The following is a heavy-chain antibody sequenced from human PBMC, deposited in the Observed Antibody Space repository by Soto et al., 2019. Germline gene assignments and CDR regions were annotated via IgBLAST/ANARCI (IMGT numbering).Heavy chain of an antibody. J-gene: IGHJ5*01. Sequence: QVTLKESGPVLVKPTETLTLTCRVSGFSLRNIRMGVTWIRQPPGKALEWLAHIFSDDDESYSTSLKNRLAISKDTSKRQVVLTVPHMDPGDTATYYCARISGTYYSNGGSSREKWFDSWGQGSLVTVSS. V-gene: IGHV2-26*01. CDR3: ARISGTYYSNGGSSREKWFDS. CDR1: GFSLRNIRMG. CDR2: IFSDDDE. D-gene: IGHD4-4*01.